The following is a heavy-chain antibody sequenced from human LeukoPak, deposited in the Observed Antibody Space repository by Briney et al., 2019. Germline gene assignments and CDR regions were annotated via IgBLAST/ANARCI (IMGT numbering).Heavy chain of an antibody. Sequence: GGSLRLSCAASGFTFDDYAMDWVRQPPGKGLEWVSGITWNSGRVAYADSVKGRFTISRDNAKNSLYLQMTTWRAEDTAWFYCAKDNEPRLVCPSFFDYWGQETLVTVSS. D-gene: IGHD6-19*01. CDR2: ITWNSGRV. CDR3: AKDNEPRLVCPSFFDY. CDR1: GFTFDDYA. J-gene: IGHJ4*02. V-gene: IGHV3-9*01.